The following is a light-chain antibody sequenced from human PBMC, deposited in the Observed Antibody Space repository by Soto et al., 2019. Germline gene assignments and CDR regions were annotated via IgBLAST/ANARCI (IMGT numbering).Light chain of an antibody. CDR2: GAS. Sequence: EIVLTQSPGTLSLSPGKRATLSCRASQSVSSSYLAWYQQKPGQAPRLLIYGASGRATGIPDRFSGSGYGTGFTLTISRLEPEDFAVYYCQQYGSSPPVTFGQGTRLEIK. CDR3: QQYGSSPPVT. CDR1: QSVSSSY. J-gene: IGKJ5*01. V-gene: IGKV3-20*01.